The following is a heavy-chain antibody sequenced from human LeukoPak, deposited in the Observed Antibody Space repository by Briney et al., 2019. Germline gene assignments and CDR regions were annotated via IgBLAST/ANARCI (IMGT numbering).Heavy chain of an antibody. CDR1: GGSITPYY. CDR2: ISYSGVT. J-gene: IGHJ3*02. Sequence: SETLSLTCTVSGGSITPYYWSWIRQPPGKGLEWIAYISYSGVTKYNPSLKSRVTISVDTSKSQFSLKLSTVTAADTAVYYCARDWVYDVLTGYSTDIWGQGTMATVSS. CDR3: ARDWVYDVLTGYSTDI. D-gene: IGHD3-9*01. V-gene: IGHV4-59*01.